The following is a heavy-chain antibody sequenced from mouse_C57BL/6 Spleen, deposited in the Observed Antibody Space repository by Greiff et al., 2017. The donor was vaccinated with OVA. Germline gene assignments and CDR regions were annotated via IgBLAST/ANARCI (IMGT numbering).Heavy chain of an antibody. D-gene: IGHD2-1*01. V-gene: IGHV1-52*01. CDR2: IDPSDSET. CDR3: ARVYYGNYAMDY. Sequence: QGLEWIGNIDPSDSETHYNQKFKDKATLTVDKSSSTAYMQLSSLTSEDSAVYYCARVYYGNYAMDYWGQGTSVTVSS. J-gene: IGHJ4*01.